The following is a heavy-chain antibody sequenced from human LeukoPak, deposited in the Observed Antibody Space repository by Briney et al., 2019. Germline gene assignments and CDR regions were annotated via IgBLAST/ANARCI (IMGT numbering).Heavy chain of an antibody. Sequence: GGSLRLSCAASGFTFTTYGMHWVRQAPGKGLEWVAVIWNDGSYKHYADSVKGRFTISRDDSKNTIYLQMNSLRAEDTAVYYCAKDSATGYFDYWGQGTLVTVSS. CDR3: AKDSATGYFDY. D-gene: IGHD3-10*01. J-gene: IGHJ4*02. CDR2: IWNDGSYK. V-gene: IGHV3-33*06. CDR1: GFTFTTYG.